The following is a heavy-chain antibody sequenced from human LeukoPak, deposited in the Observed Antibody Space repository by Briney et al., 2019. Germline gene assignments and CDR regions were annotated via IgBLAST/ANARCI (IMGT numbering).Heavy chain of an antibody. CDR2: ISAYNGHT. Sequence: ASVKVSCKASGYTFTGYYMHWVRQAPGQGLEWMGWISAYNGHTNYAQKLQGRVTMTTDTSTSTAYMELRSLRSDDTAVYYCARAGGLLWFGELFGYWGQGTLVTVSS. J-gene: IGHJ4*02. CDR3: ARAGGLLWFGELFGY. V-gene: IGHV1-18*04. D-gene: IGHD3-10*01. CDR1: GYTFTGYY.